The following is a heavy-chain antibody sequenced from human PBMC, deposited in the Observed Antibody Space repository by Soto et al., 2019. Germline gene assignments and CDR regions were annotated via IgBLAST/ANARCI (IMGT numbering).Heavy chain of an antibody. J-gene: IGHJ4*02. Sequence: ASVKVSCKASGYTFTSYYMHWVRQAPGQGLEWMGIINPSGGSTSYAQKFQGRVTMTRDTSTSTVYMELSSLRSEDTAVYYCARAFPIAAAGPFFDYWGQGTLVTVSS. CDR3: ARAFPIAAAGPFFDY. CDR1: GYTFTSYY. CDR2: INPSGGST. D-gene: IGHD6-13*01. V-gene: IGHV1-46*01.